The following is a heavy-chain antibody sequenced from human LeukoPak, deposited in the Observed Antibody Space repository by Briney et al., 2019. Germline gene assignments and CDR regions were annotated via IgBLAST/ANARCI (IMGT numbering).Heavy chain of an antibody. J-gene: IGHJ3*02. Sequence: SETLSLTCTVSGGSISSYYWSWIRQPPGKGLEWIGYIYYSGSTNYNPFLKSRVTISVDTSKNQSSLKLSSVTAADTAVYYCASAYGIDAFDIWGQGTMVTVSS. CDR2: IYYSGST. CDR3: ASAYGIDAFDI. V-gene: IGHV4-59*01. D-gene: IGHD3-16*01. CDR1: GGSISSYY.